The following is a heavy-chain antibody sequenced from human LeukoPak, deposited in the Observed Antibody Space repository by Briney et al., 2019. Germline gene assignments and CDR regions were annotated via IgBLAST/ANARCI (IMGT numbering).Heavy chain of an antibody. Sequence: GGSLRLSCAASGFTFSSYGMSWVRQAPGKGLEWVSAISGSGGSTYYADSVKGRFTISRDNSKNTLYLQMNSLRAEDTAVYYCAKDLGVEMATISSDYWGQGTLVTVSS. CDR2: ISGSGGST. J-gene: IGHJ4*02. CDR1: GFTFSSYG. D-gene: IGHD5-24*01. CDR3: AKDLGVEMATISSDY. V-gene: IGHV3-23*01.